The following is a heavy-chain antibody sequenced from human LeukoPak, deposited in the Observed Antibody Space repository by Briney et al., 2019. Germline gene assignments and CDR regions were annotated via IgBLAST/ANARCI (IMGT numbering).Heavy chain of an antibody. J-gene: IGHJ4*02. CDR2: ISHSGST. V-gene: IGHV4-38-2*01. CDR1: GYSISSGYH. CDR3: ARAAPRLLRFLEWLPQSFDY. D-gene: IGHD3-3*01. Sequence: SETLSLTCAVSGYSISSGYHWGWIRQPPGKGLEWIGSISHSGSTYYNPSLKSRVTISVDTSKNQFSLKLSSVTAADTAVYYCARAAPRLLRFLEWLPQSFDYWGQGTLVTVSS.